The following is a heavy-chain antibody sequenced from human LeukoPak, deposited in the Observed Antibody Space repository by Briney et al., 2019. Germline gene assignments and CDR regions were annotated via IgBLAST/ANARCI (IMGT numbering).Heavy chain of an antibody. Sequence: SETLSLTCAVYGGSFSGYYWSWIRPPPGKGLEWIGEINHSGSTNYNPSLKSRVTLSVDTSKNQFSLKLSSVTAADTAVYYCARARTWVASAPYDYWGQGTLVTVSS. D-gene: IGHD1-1*01. CDR3: ARARTWVASAPYDY. CDR2: INHSGST. J-gene: IGHJ4*02. CDR1: GGSFSGYY. V-gene: IGHV4-34*01.